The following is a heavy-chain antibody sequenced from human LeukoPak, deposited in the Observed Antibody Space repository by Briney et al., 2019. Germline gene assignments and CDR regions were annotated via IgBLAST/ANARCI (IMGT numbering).Heavy chain of an antibody. CDR1: GFTFSSYW. D-gene: IGHD3/OR15-3a*01. CDR3: ARDGLGSAFDY. CDR2: IKQDGSEE. J-gene: IGHJ4*02. Sequence: GGSLRLSCAASGFTFSSYWMTWVRQAPGKGLEWVANIKQDGSEEYYVDSVKGRFTISRDNAKNSLYLQMNSLRAEDTAVYYCARDGLGSAFDYRGQGTLVTVSS. V-gene: IGHV3-7*01.